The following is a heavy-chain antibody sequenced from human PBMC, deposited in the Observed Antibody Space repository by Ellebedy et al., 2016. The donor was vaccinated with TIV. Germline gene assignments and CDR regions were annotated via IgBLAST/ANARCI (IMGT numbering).Heavy chain of an antibody. D-gene: IGHD1-26*01. V-gene: IGHV3-30*18. CDR3: VKDRWQLLRGFDD. CDR1: GFTFSTYG. J-gene: IGHJ4*02. Sequence: GGSLRLXCAASGFTFSTYGMHWVRQPPGKGPEWVAAISFVGNDKYYAESVKGRCSFSRDNSKKTLYLQMWSLRPEDTAVYYCVKDRWQLLRGFDDWGQGTLVTVSS. CDR2: ISFVGNDK.